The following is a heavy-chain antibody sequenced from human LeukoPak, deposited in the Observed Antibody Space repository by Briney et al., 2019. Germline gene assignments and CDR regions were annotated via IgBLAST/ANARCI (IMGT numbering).Heavy chain of an antibody. D-gene: IGHD3-3*01. CDR1: GYTFTSYG. J-gene: IGHJ4*02. V-gene: IGHV1-18*01. Sequence: ASVKVSCKASGYTFTSYGISWVRQAPGQGLEWRGWIGAYNGNTNYAQKLPGRVTMTTDTSTSTAYMELRSLRSDDTAVYYCARGRSGYRRAPFDYWGQGTLVTVSS. CDR2: IGAYNGNT. CDR3: ARGRSGYRRAPFDY.